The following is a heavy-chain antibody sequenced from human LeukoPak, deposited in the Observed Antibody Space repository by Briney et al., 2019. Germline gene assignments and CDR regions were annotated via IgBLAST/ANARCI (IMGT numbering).Heavy chain of an antibody. Sequence: GGSLRLSCAASGFTFSSYAMSWVRQAPGKGLEWVSYISSSSSYTNYADSVKGRFTISRDNAKNSLYLQMNSLRAEDTAVYYCARADTAMALDYWGQGTLVTVSS. CDR3: ARADTAMALDY. V-gene: IGHV3-11*05. CDR2: ISSSSSYT. CDR1: GFTFSSYA. J-gene: IGHJ4*02. D-gene: IGHD5-18*01.